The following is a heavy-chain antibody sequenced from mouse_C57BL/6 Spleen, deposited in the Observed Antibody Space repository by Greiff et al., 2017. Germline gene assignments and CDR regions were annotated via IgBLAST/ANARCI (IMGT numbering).Heavy chain of an antibody. D-gene: IGHD2-2*01. CDR3: ARDGYWFAY. CDR1: GFTFSSYA. CDR2: ISDGGSYT. V-gene: IGHV5-4*01. Sequence: EVKLVESGGGLVQPGGSLKLSCAASGFTFSSYAMSWVRQTPEKRLEWVATISDGGSYTYYPDNVKGRFTISRDNAKNNLYLQMSHLKSEDTAMYYCARDGYWFAYWGQGTLVTVSA. J-gene: IGHJ3*01.